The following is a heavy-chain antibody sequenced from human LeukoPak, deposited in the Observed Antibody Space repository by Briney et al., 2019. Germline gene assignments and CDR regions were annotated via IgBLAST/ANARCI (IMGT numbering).Heavy chain of an antibody. CDR2: ISYDGSNK. D-gene: IGHD2-2*01. CDR3: AKEHLGYCSSTSCYLDY. V-gene: IGHV3-30*18. J-gene: IGHJ4*02. Sequence: PGGSLRLSCAASGFTFSSYGMHWVRQAPGKGLEWVAVISYDGSNKYYADSVKGRFTISRDNSKNTLYLQMNSLRAEDTAVYYCAKEHLGYCSSTSCYLDYWGQGTLVTVSS. CDR1: GFTFSSYG.